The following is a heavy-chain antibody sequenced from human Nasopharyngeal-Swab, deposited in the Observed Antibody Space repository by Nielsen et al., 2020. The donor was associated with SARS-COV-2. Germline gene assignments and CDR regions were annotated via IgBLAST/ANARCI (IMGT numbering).Heavy chain of an antibody. CDR1: GGSISSYY. Sequence: SETLSLTCTVSGGSISSYYWSWIRQPPGKGLEWIGYIYYSGSTYYNPSLKSRVTISVDTSKNQFSLKLSSVTAADTAVYYCARGTVTYGMDVWGQGTTVTVSS. CDR3: ARGTVTYGMDV. CDR2: IYYSGST. V-gene: IGHV4-30-4*01. J-gene: IGHJ6*02. D-gene: IGHD1-1*01.